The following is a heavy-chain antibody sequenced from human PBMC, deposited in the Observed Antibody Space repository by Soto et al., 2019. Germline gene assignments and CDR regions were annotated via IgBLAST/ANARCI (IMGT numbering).Heavy chain of an antibody. V-gene: IGHV2-5*02. CDR3: AHGSGWLSDY. CDR2: IYWDDDN. CDR1: GFSLNSTAVG. D-gene: IGHD6-13*01. Sequence: QITLRESGPTLVKPTQTLTLTCSFSGFSLNSTAVGVNWIRQPPGKAPEWLALIYWDDDNHYSPSLKRRLTITNDTSKNQVVLTMTNMDPVDTATYYCAHGSGWLSDYWGQGTLVTVSS. J-gene: IGHJ4*02.